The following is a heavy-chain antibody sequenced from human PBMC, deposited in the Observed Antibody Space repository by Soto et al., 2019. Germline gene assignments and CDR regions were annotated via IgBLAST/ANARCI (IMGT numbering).Heavy chain of an antibody. J-gene: IGHJ4*02. CDR1: GFTFTSSA. Sequence: ASVKVSCKASGFTFTSSAVQWVRQARGQRLEGIGWIVVGSGNTNYAQKFQERVTITRDMSTSTAYMELSSLRSEDTAVYYCAADSGDTAMVTDFDYWGQGTLVTVSS. V-gene: IGHV1-58*01. CDR3: AADSGDTAMVTDFDY. D-gene: IGHD5-18*01. CDR2: IVVGSGNT.